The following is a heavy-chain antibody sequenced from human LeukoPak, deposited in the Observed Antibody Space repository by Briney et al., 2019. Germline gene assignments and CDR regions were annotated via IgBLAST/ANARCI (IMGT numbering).Heavy chain of an antibody. Sequence: ASVKVSCKASGYTFTGYYMHWMRQAPGQGLEWMGSINPNTGGTNCAQKFQDRVAMTRDTSISTAYMELSRLTSDDTAVYYCARKSVGDPWDNWGQGTLVTVSS. D-gene: IGHD3-10*01. J-gene: IGHJ4*02. CDR2: INPNTGGT. V-gene: IGHV1-2*02. CDR3: ARKSVGDPWDN. CDR1: GYTFTGYY.